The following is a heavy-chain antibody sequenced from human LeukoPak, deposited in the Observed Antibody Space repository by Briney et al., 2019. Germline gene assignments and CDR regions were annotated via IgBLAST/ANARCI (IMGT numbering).Heavy chain of an antibody. V-gene: IGHV3-21*01. CDR3: ARDRPTGASRLFVVQ. Sequence: GGSLRLSCAASGFIFSTYSMTWVRQAPGKGLEWVSSMSSGGTYIYYADSVRGRFTISRDNAKNSLSLVMKSLRAEDTAVYYCARDRPTGASRLFVVQWGQGTLVSVSS. J-gene: IGHJ4*02. D-gene: IGHD3-3*01. CDR2: MSSGGTYI. CDR1: GFIFSTYS.